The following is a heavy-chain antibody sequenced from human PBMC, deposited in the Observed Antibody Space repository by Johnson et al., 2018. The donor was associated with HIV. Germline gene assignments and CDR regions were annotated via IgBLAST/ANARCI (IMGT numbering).Heavy chain of an antibody. CDR3: AKADDLEDTSGYLSAFDI. D-gene: IGHD3-22*01. J-gene: IGHJ3*02. CDR1: GFTFSNYD. V-gene: IGHV3-30*18. CDR2: ISYDGSNK. Sequence: QVQLVESGGGVVQPGRSLRLSCVASGFTFSNYDMDWVRQSPGKGLQWLVSISYDGSNKYYADSVKGRFTISRDNSNNTLYLQMDSLRAEDTAAYYCAKADDLEDTSGYLSAFDIWGQGTMVTVSS.